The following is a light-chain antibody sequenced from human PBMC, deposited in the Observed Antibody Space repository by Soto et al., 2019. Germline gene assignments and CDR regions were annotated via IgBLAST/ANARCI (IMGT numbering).Light chain of an antibody. Sequence: VLKQSPATLSMSLGDRSTLSCRAIQSVSVNLAWYQQKPGQAPRLLIYGVSTRATGIPARFSGSESGTEFTLTISSLQSEDFAVYYCQQYNDWPFTFGPGTKVDIK. CDR3: QQYNDWPFT. J-gene: IGKJ3*01. V-gene: IGKV3-15*01. CDR1: QSVSVN. CDR2: GVS.